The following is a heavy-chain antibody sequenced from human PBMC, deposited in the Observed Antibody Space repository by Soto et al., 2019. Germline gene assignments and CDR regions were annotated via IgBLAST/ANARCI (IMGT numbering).Heavy chain of an antibody. V-gene: IGHV3-30*18. CDR2: ISYDGSNK. Sequence: PGGSLRLSCAASGFTFSSYGMHWVRQAPGKGLEWVAVISYDGSNKYYADSVKGRFTISRDNSKNTLYLQMNSLRAEDTAVYYCAKDRKQQLVYWGQGTLVTVSS. CDR1: GFTFSSYG. J-gene: IGHJ4*02. D-gene: IGHD6-13*01. CDR3: AKDRKQQLVY.